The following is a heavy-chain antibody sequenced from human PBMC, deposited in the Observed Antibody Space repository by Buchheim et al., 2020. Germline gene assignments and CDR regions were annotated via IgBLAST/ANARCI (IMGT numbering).Heavy chain of an antibody. V-gene: IGHV3-7*01. D-gene: IGHD3-10*01. CDR3: AREYYGTSEFDY. Sequence: EVQLVESGGGLVQPGGSLRLSCAASGFSFSRYWMSWVRQAPGKGLEWVANIKEDGSEKFHVDSVKGRFTISRDNAKNSWFLQMNSLRVEDTAIYYCAREYYGTSEFDYWGQGTL. CDR1: GFSFSRYW. J-gene: IGHJ4*02. CDR2: IKEDGSEK.